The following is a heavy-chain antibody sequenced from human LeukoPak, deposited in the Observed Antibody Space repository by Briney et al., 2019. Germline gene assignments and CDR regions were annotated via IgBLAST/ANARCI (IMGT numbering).Heavy chain of an antibody. J-gene: IGHJ6*02. CDR2: INPNSGGT. Sequence: ASVKVSCKASGYTFIGYYMHWVRQAPGQGLEWMGWINPNSGGTNYAQKFQGRVTMTRDTSISTAYMELSRLRSDDTAVYYCAARGSDYYGMHVWGQGTTVTVSS. V-gene: IGHV1-2*02. D-gene: IGHD1-1*01. CDR3: AARGSDYYGMHV. CDR1: GYTFIGYY.